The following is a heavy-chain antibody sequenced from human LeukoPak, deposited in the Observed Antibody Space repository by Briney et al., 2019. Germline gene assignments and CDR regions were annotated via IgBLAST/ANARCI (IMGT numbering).Heavy chain of an antibody. CDR2: ISSSSSDI. CDR1: GFTFSSYS. V-gene: IGHV3-21*01. D-gene: IGHD5-18*01. J-gene: IGHJ4*02. Sequence: PGGSLRLSCAASGFTFSSYSMNWVRQAPGRGLEWVSSISSSSSDIYYADSVKGRFTISRDNAKNSLFLQMNSLRAEDTAVYYCARGGYDFDYWGQGTLVTVSS. CDR3: ARGGYDFDY.